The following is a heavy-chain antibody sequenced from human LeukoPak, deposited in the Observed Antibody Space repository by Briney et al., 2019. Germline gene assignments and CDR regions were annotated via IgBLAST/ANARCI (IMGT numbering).Heavy chain of an antibody. CDR2: INPNSGGT. CDR1: GYTFTGYY. CDR3: ARDSYDYVWGSYQYYFDY. Sequence: ASVKVSCKASGYTFTGYYMHWVRQAPGQGLEWMGWINPNSGGTNYAQKLQGRVTMTADTSTSTAYMELRSLRSDDTAVYYCARDSYDYVWGSYQYYFDYWGQGTLVTVSS. D-gene: IGHD3-16*02. V-gene: IGHV1-2*02. J-gene: IGHJ4*02.